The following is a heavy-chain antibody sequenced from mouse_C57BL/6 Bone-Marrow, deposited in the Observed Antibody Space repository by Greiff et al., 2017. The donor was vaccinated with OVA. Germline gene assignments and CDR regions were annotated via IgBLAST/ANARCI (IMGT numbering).Heavy chain of an antibody. V-gene: IGHV1-63*01. CDR3: ARIDGYYAWFAY. D-gene: IGHD2-3*01. CDR2: IYPGGGYT. Sequence: VQLQQSGAELVRPGTSVKMSCKASGYTFTNYWIGWAKQRPGHGLEWIGDIYPGGGYTNYNEKFKGKATLTADKSSSTADMQVSSLTSEDSAIYCCARIDGYYAWFAYWGQGTLVTVSA. J-gene: IGHJ3*01. CDR1: GYTFTNYW.